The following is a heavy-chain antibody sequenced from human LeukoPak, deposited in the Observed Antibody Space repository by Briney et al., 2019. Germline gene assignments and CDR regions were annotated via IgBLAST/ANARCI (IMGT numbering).Heavy chain of an antibody. CDR2: ISGSGGST. CDR1: GFTFSNHG. V-gene: IGHV3-23*01. J-gene: IGHJ4*02. D-gene: IGHD3-10*01. CDR3: AKEYGSGSYYPY. Sequence: GGSLRLSCAASGFTFSNHGMNWVRQAPGKGLEWVSAISGSGGSTYYADSVKGRFTISRDNSKDTLYLQMNSLRAEDTAVYYCAKEYGSGSYYPYWGQGTLVTVSS.